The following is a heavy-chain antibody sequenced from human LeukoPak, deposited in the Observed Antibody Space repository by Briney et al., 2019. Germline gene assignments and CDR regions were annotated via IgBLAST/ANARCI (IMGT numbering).Heavy chain of an antibody. CDR1: GGSISSGSYY. D-gene: IGHD6-13*01. CDR2: IYTSGST. Sequence: KPSETLSLTCTVSGGSISSGSYYWNWIRQPAGKGLEWIGRIYTSGSTNYNPSLKSRVTISVDTSKNQFSLKLSSVTAADTAVYYCARDRDSSSWDAFDIWGQGTMVAVSS. V-gene: IGHV4-61*02. J-gene: IGHJ3*02. CDR3: ARDRDSSSWDAFDI.